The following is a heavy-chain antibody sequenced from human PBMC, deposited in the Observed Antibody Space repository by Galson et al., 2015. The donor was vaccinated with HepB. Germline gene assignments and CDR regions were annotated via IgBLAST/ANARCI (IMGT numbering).Heavy chain of an antibody. V-gene: IGHV1-69*04. CDR1: GGTFRSYA. CDR3: AREGGGYYSDSSGKYAFDI. D-gene: IGHD3-22*01. CDR2: ILPVLGIA. J-gene: IGHJ4*02. Sequence: SVKVSCKASGGTFRSYAITWVRQAPGQGLQWMGRILPVLGIANSAQNFQGRVTITADTSTSTAYMELSSLRSEDTAVYYCAREGGGYYSDSSGKYAFDIWGQGTLVTVSS.